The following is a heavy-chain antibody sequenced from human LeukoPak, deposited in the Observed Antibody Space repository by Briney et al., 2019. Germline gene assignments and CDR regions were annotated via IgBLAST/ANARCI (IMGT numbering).Heavy chain of an antibody. CDR2: IKQDGSEK. CDR3: HYYYDSSGYFYYYYYGMDV. Sequence: PGGSLRLSCAASGFTFSSYWMSWVRQAPGKGLEWVANIKQDGSEKYYVDSVKGRFTISRDNAKNSLYLQMNSLGAEDTAVYYCHYYYDSSGYFYYYYYGMDVWGQGTTVTVSS. J-gene: IGHJ6*02. V-gene: IGHV3-7*05. CDR1: GFTFSSYW. D-gene: IGHD3-22*01.